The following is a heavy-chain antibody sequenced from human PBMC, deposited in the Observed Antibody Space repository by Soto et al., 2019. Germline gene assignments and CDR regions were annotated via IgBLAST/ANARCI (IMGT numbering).Heavy chain of an antibody. CDR3: ARSFGSKPGRTTPGH. J-gene: IGHJ4*02. CDR2: IDYTGST. CDR1: GAPITSIY. Sequence: PSETLSLTCTASGAPITSIYWSGIRKPPARGRKWIRYIDYTGSTNYNPSLKSGVSISVVTSRNQFSLRLRSVTAATTAVYFCARSFGSKPGRTTPGHWVQGALGT. D-gene: IGHD1-7*01. V-gene: IGHV4-59*01.